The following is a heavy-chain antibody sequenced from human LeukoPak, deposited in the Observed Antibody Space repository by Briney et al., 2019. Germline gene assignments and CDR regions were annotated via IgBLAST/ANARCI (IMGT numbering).Heavy chain of an antibody. CDR3: AKGPKQLLVGSRGYYFDY. D-gene: IGHD6-13*01. V-gene: IGHV3-23*01. J-gene: IGHJ4*02. CDR1: GFTFSSYA. CDR2: ISGSGGRR. Sequence: QSGGSLRLSCGASGFTFSSYAMSWVRQAPGKGLEWVSGISGSGGRRNYADSVKGRFTISRDISKNTLYLQMNSLRAEDTAVYYCAKGPKQLLVGSRGYYFDYWGQGTLVTVSS.